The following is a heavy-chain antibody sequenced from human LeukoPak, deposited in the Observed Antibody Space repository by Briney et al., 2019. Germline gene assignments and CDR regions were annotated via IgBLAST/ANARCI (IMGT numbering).Heavy chain of an antibody. CDR1: GFTFSSYG. CDR3: AKPYYYDSSGYYYFDY. J-gene: IGHJ4*02. CDR2: IRYDGSNK. D-gene: IGHD3-22*01. V-gene: IGHV3-30*02. Sequence: RGSLRLSCAASGFTFSSYGMHWVRQAPGKGLEWVAFIRYDGSNKYYADSVKGRFTISRDNSKNTLYLQMNSLRAEDTAVYYCAKPYYYDSSGYYYFDYWGQGTLVTVSS.